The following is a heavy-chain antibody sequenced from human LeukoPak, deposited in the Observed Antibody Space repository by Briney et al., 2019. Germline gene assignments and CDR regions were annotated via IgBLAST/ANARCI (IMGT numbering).Heavy chain of an antibody. Sequence: PSETLSLTCTVSGYSFSTTYYWGWIRQPPGKGLEWIGNFYQSGSADYNPSLTSRVAISLDTSKNQFSLRLSSLIAADTAVNYCGISTSVTEYWGQGALVTVSS. D-gene: IGHD4-17*01. J-gene: IGHJ4*02. V-gene: IGHV4-38-2*02. CDR1: GYSFSTTYY. CDR2: FYQSGSA. CDR3: GISTSVTEY.